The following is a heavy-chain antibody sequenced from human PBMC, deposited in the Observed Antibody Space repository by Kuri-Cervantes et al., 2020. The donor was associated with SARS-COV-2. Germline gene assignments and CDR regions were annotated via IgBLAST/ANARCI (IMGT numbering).Heavy chain of an antibody. D-gene: IGHD4-17*01. V-gene: IGHV3-21*01. Sequence: GESLKISCAASGFTFSSYAMSWVRQAPGKGLEWVSSISSSSSYIYYADSVKGRFTISRDNAKNSLYLQMNSLRAEDTAVYYCARDGTDYGDYGPYYYNGMDVWGQGTTVTVSS. CDR3: ARDGTDYGDYGPYYYNGMDV. CDR2: ISSSSSYI. CDR1: GFTFSSYA. J-gene: IGHJ6*02.